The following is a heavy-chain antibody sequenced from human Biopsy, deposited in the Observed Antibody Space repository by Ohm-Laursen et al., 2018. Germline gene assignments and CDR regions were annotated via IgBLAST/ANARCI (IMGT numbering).Heavy chain of an antibody. CDR1: GFTFSSHA. D-gene: IGHD3-3*01. V-gene: IGHV3-23*01. J-gene: IGHJ5*02. Sequence: SLRLSCAAIGFTFSSHAMSWVRQAPGKGLECVSLINGSGGSTYYADPVKGRLTISRDNSKNTLYLQMNSLRAEDTAMYYCARDLYDFCGGCPFDPWGQGTLVTVSP. CDR3: ARDLYDFCGGCPFDP. CDR2: INGSGGST.